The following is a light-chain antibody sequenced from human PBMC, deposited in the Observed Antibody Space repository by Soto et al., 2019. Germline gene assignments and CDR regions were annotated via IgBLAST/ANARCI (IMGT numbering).Light chain of an antibody. CDR3: QQYGSSPCT. V-gene: IGKV3-20*01. J-gene: IGKJ1*01. Sequence: EIVLTQSPGTLSLSPGERATLSCRASQSVSSSYLAWYQQKPCQAPRLLIYGASSRATGIPDRFSGSGSGTDFTLTISRLEPEDCAVYYCQQYGSSPCTFGQGTKVEIK. CDR2: GAS. CDR1: QSVSSSY.